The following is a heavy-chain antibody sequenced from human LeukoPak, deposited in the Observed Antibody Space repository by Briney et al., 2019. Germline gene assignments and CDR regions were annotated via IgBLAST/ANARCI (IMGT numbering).Heavy chain of an antibody. CDR2: IIPIFGTA. D-gene: IGHD3-3*01. Sequence: SVKVSCKASGGTFSSYAISWVRQAPGQGLEWMGGIIPIFGTANYAQKFQGRVTITTDESTSTAYMELSGLRSEDTAVYYCARVRLIWSGYSPIWNYFDYWGQGTLVTVSS. V-gene: IGHV1-69*05. CDR3: ARVRLIWSGYSPIWNYFDY. CDR1: GGTFSSYA. J-gene: IGHJ4*02.